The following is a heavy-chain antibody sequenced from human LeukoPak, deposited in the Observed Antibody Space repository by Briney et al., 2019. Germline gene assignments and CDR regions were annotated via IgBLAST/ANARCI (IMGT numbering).Heavy chain of an antibody. CDR3: ARALLLWFGELFAGGDY. D-gene: IGHD3-10*01. V-gene: IGHV1-18*01. CDR2: ISAYNGNT. Sequence: ASVKVSCKASGYTFTSYGISWVRQAPGQGLEWMGWISAYNGNTNYAQKLQGRVTMTTDTSTSTAYMELRSLRSDDTAVYYCARALLLWFGELFAGGDYWGQGTLVTVSS. J-gene: IGHJ4*02. CDR1: GYTFTSYG.